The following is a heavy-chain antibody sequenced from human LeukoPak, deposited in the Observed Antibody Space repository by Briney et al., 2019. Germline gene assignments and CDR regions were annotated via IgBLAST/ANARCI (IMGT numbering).Heavy chain of an antibody. Sequence: PSETLSLTCTVSSGSISSYYWSWIRQPAGKGLEWIGRIYTSGSTNYNPSLKSRVTISVDTSKNQFSLKLSSVTAADTAVYYCARERRLYWAQLTVRFQEYFDYWGQGTLVTVSS. V-gene: IGHV4-4*07. CDR3: ARERRLYWAQLTVRFQEYFDY. D-gene: IGHD2-8*02. J-gene: IGHJ4*02. CDR1: SGSISSYY. CDR2: IYTSGST.